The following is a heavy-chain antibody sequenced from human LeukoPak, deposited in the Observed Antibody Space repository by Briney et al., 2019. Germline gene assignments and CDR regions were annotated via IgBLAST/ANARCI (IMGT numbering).Heavy chain of an antibody. J-gene: IGHJ3*02. CDR2: ITLYNGNT. V-gene: IGHV1-68*01. D-gene: IGHD2-2*02. CDR1: GYTFTYCS. Sequence: ASVKVSCKASGYTFTYCSLHWLQQAPGQGLERMRWITLYNGNTNYAKKFQGRVTITRDMSLRTAYIELSSLRSEDSAVYYCATPTPYCSSTSCYSQYAFDIWGQGTMVTVSS. CDR3: ATPTPYCSSTSCYSQYAFDI.